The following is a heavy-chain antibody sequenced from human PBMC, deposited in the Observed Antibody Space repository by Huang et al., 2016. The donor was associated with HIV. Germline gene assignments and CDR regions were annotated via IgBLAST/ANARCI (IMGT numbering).Heavy chain of an antibody. D-gene: IGHD6-19*01. Sequence: EVELVESGGGLVKPGGSLRLSCAASGFAFSSYGMNWVRQAAGKGLGWVAFIGRDSSYIYYADSVKGRVTISRDNAKSSIYLQLDSLRAEDTAVYYCAYQQWLVGGLNHWGQGTLVVVSS. J-gene: IGHJ5*02. CDR3: AYQQWLVGGLNH. CDR1: GFAFSSYG. CDR2: IGRDSSYI. V-gene: IGHV3-21*02.